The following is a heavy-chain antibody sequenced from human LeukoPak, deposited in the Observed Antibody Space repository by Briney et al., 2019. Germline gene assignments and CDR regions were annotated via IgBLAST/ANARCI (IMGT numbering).Heavy chain of an antibody. CDR2: IYYSGST. Sequence: PSETLSLTCTVSGGSISSSSYYWGWIRQPPGKGLEWIGSIYYSGSTYYNPSLESRVTISVDTSKNQFSLKLNSVTAADTAVYYCAREISPADSSSAFDYWGQGTLVTVSS. CDR1: GGSISSSSYY. V-gene: IGHV4-39*02. CDR3: AREISPADSSSAFDY. D-gene: IGHD6-6*01. J-gene: IGHJ4*02.